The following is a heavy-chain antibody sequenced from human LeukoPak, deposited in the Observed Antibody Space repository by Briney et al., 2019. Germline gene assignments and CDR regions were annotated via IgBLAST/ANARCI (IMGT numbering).Heavy chain of an antibody. J-gene: IGHJ4*02. CDR1: GGSFSGYY. Sequence: SSETLSLTCAVYGGSFSGYYWSLIRQPPGKGLEWIGEINHSGSTNYNPSLKSRVTISVDTSRNQFSLKLSSVTAADTAVYYCARWGLYSSSSFDYWGQGTLVTVSS. CDR2: INHSGST. D-gene: IGHD6-6*01. V-gene: IGHV4-34*01. CDR3: ARWGLYSSSSFDY.